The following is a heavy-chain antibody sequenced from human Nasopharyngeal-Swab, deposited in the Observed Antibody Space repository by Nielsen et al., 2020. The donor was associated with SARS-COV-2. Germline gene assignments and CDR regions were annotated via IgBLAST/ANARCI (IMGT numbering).Heavy chain of an antibody. CDR3: ARTYYYGSGSYYNFDY. CDR1: VGTFSSYA. D-gene: IGHD3-10*01. CDR2: IIPIFGTA. J-gene: IGHJ4*02. Sequence: SVKVSCKASVGTFSSYAISWVRQAPGQGLEWMGGIIPIFGTANYAQKFQGRVTITADESTSTAYMELSSLRSEDTAVYYCARTYYYGSGSYYNFDYWGQGTLVTVSS. V-gene: IGHV1-69*13.